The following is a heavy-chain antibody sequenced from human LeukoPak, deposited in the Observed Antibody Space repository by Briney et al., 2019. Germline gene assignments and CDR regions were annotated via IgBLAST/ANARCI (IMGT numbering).Heavy chain of an antibody. CDR3: ARDRTRFGY. J-gene: IGHJ4*02. Sequence: GGSPRLSCAASGFTFSSYWMTWVRQAPGKGLEWVANIKPDGSEKYYVDSVKGRFTISRDNANNSLYLQMNSLRAEDTAVYYCARDRTRFGYWGQGTLVTVSS. D-gene: IGHD3-10*02. V-gene: IGHV3-7*01. CDR1: GFTFSSYW. CDR2: IKPDGSEK.